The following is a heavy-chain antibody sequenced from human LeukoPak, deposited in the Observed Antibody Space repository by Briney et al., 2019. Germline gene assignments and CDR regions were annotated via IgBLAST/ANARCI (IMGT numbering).Heavy chain of an antibody. Sequence: ASVKVSCKASGCIFTGYYMHWVRQAPGQGLEWMGWISPNSGDTNYAQKFQGRVTMTRDTSISTAYMELSRLRSDDTAVYYCARVRYRLAETYIDYWGQGTLVTVSS. V-gene: IGHV1-2*02. CDR3: ARVRYRLAETYIDY. J-gene: IGHJ4*02. CDR2: ISPNSGDT. CDR1: GCIFTGYY. D-gene: IGHD3-16*01.